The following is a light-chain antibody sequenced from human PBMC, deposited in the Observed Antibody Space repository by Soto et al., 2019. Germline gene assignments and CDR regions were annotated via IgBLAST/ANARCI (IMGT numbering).Light chain of an antibody. CDR2: GAS. CDR1: QSVSSIY. Sequence: EIVFTQSPGTLSFSPGETATLSCRASQSVSSIYLAWYQQKPGQAPGLLLYGASNRASGIPDRFAGSGSGTDFTLTISRLEPEDFAVYYCQQYGSSPPTLGGGTKVDIK. CDR3: QQYGSSPPT. V-gene: IGKV3-20*01. J-gene: IGKJ4*01.